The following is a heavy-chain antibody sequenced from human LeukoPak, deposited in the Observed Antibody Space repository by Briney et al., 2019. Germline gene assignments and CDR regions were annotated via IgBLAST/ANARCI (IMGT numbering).Heavy chain of an antibody. J-gene: IGHJ6*02. CDR2: INSDGSST. CDR3: ARAPLPTYYYYYGMDV. Sequence: AGRSLRLSCAASGFTFSSYWMHWVRQAPGKGLVWVSRINSDGSSTSYADSVKGRFTISRDSAKNTLYLQMNSLRAEDTAVYYCARAPLPTYYYYYGMDVWGQGTTVTVSS. V-gene: IGHV3-74*01. CDR1: GFTFSSYW.